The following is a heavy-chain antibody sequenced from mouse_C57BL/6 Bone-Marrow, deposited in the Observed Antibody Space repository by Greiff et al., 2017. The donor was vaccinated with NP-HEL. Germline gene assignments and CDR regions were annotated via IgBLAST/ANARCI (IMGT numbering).Heavy chain of an antibody. D-gene: IGHD3-2*02. V-gene: IGHV1-82*01. CDR2: IYPGDGDT. J-gene: IGHJ4*01. Sequence: QVQLKQSGPELVKPGASVKISCKASGYAFSSSWMNWVKQRPGKGLEWIGRIYPGDGDTNYNGKFKGKATLTADKSSSTAYMQLSSLTSEDSAVYFCAKDSSGTGAMDYWGQGTSVTVSS. CDR3: AKDSSGTGAMDY. CDR1: GYAFSSSW.